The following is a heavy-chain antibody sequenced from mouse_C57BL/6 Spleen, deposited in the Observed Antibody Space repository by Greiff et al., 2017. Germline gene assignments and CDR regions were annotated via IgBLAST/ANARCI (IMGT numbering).Heavy chain of an antibody. D-gene: IGHD1-1*01. Sequence: VQLQQSGGGLVQPGGSLSLSCAASGFTFTAYYMSWVRQPPGKALEWLGFIRNKANGYTTEYSASVKGRFTISRDNSQSILYLQMNALRAEDSATYYCARYNCGSSPRWSFDVWGTGTTVTVSS. CDR1: GFTFTAYY. CDR2: IRNKANGYTT. CDR3: ARYNCGSSPRWSFDV. J-gene: IGHJ1*03. V-gene: IGHV7-3*01.